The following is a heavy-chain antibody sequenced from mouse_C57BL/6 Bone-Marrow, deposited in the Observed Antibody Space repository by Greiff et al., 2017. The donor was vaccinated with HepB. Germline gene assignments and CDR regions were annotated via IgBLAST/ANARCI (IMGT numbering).Heavy chain of an antibody. CDR3: ARGRGFYAGAMDY. D-gene: IGHD2-3*01. CDR1: GYTFTSYW. CDR2: IHPNSGST. Sequence: VKLVESGAELVKPGASVKLSCKASGYTFTSYWMHWVKQRPGQGLEWIGMIHPNSGSTNYNEKFKSKATLTVDKSSSTAHMQLSSLTSEDSAVYYGARGRGFYAGAMDYGGQGTSVTVSA. V-gene: IGHV1-64*01. J-gene: IGHJ4*01.